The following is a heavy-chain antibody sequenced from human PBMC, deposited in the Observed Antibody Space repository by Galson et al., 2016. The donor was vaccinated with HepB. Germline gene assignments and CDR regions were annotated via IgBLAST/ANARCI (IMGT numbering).Heavy chain of an antibody. CDR3: ATEGLIGGTYSYFQH. D-gene: IGHD1-26*01. CDR2: IWSDENNR. J-gene: IGHJ1*01. CDR1: GFTFSASA. Sequence: SLRLSCAASGFTFSASAMNWVRQTPGKGLEWVAIIWSDENNRYYADSVKGRFTISRDNSKNTVFLEMNSLRAEDTAVYFCATEGLIGGTYSYFQHWGPGTLVTVSP. V-gene: IGHV3-33*08.